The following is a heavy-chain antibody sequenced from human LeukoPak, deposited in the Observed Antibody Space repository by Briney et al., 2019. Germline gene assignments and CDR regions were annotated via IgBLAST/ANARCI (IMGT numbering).Heavy chain of an antibody. CDR2: IYYSGST. V-gene: IGHV4-30-4*01. Sequence: PSETLSLTCTVSGGSISSGDYYWSWIRQPPGKGLEWIGYIYYSGSTYYNPSLKSRVTISVDTSKNQFSLKLSSVTAADTAVYYCARNDYYYDSSGYSPDIWGQGTMVTVSS. D-gene: IGHD3-22*01. J-gene: IGHJ3*02. CDR1: GGSISSGDYY. CDR3: ARNDYYYDSSGYSPDI.